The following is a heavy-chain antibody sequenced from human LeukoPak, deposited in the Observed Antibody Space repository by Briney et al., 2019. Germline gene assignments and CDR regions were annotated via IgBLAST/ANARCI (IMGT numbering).Heavy chain of an antibody. D-gene: IGHD5-12*01. V-gene: IGHV1-18*01. CDR1: GGTFSSYA. Sequence: GASVKVSCKASGGTFSSYAISWVRQAPGQGLEWMGWISAYNGNTNYAQKLQGRVTMTTDTSTSTAYMELRSLRSDDTAVYYCARDLVMVASEDYWGQGTLVTVSS. CDR3: ARDLVMVASEDY. J-gene: IGHJ4*02. CDR2: ISAYNGNT.